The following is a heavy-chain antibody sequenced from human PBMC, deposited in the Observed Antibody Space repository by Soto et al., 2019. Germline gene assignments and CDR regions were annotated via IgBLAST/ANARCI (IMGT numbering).Heavy chain of an antibody. J-gene: IGHJ6*02. D-gene: IGHD3-10*01. V-gene: IGHV6-1*01. Sequence: SQTLSLTCAISGDGVSSTSATWNWIRQSTSRGLEWLGRAYYRSKWYIDYAVSVKGRININPDTSKNQLSLQLSSVTPEDTAVYYCARDNRGSGGNYYYGVDVWGQGTTVTVSS. CDR2: AYYRSKWYI. CDR3: ARDNRGSGGNYYYGVDV. CDR1: GDGVSSTSAT.